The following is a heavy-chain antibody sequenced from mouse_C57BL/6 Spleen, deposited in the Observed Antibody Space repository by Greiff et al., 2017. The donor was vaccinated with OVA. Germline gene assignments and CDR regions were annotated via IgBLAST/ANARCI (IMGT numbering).Heavy chain of an antibody. D-gene: IGHD1-1*01. CDR2: IFPGSGST. CDR3: ARLRRENLRAYFDY. CDR1: GYTFTDYY. V-gene: IGHV1-75*01. Sequence: QVQLKESGPELVKPGASVKISCKASGYTFTDYYINWVKQRPGQGLEWIGWIFPGSGSTYYNEKFKGKATLTVDKSSSTAYMLLSSLTSEDSAVYFCARLRRENLRAYFDYWGQGTTLTVSS. J-gene: IGHJ2*01.